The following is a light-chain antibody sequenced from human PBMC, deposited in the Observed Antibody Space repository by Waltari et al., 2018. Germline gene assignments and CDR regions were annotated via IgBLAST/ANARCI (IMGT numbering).Light chain of an antibody. J-gene: IGLJ2*01. CDR3: CSYSGDLSFGVV. CDR1: SHDVGNYDL. Sequence: QSALTQPASVSGSPGQSITISCTGTSHDVGNYDLVSWYQQHPGKAPKPIIYEVTKRPSVFFNRFSGSKSGNTASLTISGLHTEDEGDYYCCSYSGDLSFGVVFGGGTKLTVL. CDR2: EVT. V-gene: IGLV2-23*02.